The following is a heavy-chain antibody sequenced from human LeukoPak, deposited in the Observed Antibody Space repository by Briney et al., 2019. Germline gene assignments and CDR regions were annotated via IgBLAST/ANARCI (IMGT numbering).Heavy chain of an antibody. D-gene: IGHD2-21*01. CDR2: IYYSGST. Sequence: PSETLSLTCTVSDDSIGTYYWTWIRQPPGKGLEWIGYIYYSGSTDYNPSLRSRVTISLDTSKNQVSLKLSSLTAADTAVYFCARGEEAYVHFDYWGQGTLVTVSS. CDR3: ARGEEAYVHFDY. CDR1: DDSIGTYY. V-gene: IGHV4-59*01. J-gene: IGHJ4*02.